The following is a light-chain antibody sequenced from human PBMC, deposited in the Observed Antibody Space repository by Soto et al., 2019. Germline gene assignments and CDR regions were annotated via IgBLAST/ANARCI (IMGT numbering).Light chain of an antibody. CDR2: GGS. CDR3: QQYDRSPWT. CDR1: QSVSSSY. Sequence: EIVLTQSPGTLPLSPGERATLSCRASQSVSSSYLAWYQQKPGQAPRLLLYGGSSRATGIPDRFRGSGAGTDFTLTISRLEPEDSAVYYCQQYDRSPWTFGQGTKVEIK. V-gene: IGKV3-20*01. J-gene: IGKJ1*01.